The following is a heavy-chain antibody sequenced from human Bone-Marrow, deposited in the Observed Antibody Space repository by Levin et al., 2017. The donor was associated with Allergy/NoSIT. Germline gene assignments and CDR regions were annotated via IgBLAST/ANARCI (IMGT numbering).Heavy chain of an antibody. Sequence: GESLKISCSASGFTFSTYAMTWVRQAPGRGLEWVSTLSDFGTTTYYADSVRGRFTISRDNSQNTVYLQMNSLRAEDTAVYYCAKDAVRWLGECSAFHIWGLGAMVTFSS. V-gene: IGHV3-23*01. D-gene: IGHD3-10*01. CDR3: AKDAVRWLGECSAFHI. J-gene: IGHJ3*02. CDR1: GFTFSTYA. CDR2: LSDFGTTT.